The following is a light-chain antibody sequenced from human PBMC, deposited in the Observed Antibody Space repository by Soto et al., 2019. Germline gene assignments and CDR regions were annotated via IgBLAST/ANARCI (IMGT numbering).Light chain of an antibody. CDR3: SSYTSSSTWV. Sequence: QSVLTQPPSASASPGQSVTISCTGTSSDVGGYNYVSWYQQRPGKAPKLMIYEVSNRPSGVSNRFSGSKSGNTASLTISGLQAEDEADYYCSSYTSSSTWVFGGGTKVTVL. V-gene: IGLV2-14*01. CDR1: SSDVGGYNY. J-gene: IGLJ3*02. CDR2: EVS.